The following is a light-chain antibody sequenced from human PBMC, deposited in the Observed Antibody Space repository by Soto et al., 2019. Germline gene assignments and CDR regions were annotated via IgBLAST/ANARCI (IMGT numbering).Light chain of an antibody. CDR1: QSVSSN. CDR2: GAF. J-gene: IGKJ1*01. CDR3: QQYDNWPWT. V-gene: IGKV3-15*01. Sequence: EIVVTQSPATLSVSPGERATLSCRASQSVSSNLAWYQQKPGQAPRLLIYGAFTRATGFPARFSGSGSGTDFTLTITSLQSEDFAVYYCQQYDNWPWTFGQGTKVDIK.